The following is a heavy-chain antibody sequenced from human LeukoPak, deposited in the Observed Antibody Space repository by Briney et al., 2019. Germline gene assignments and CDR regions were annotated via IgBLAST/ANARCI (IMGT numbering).Heavy chain of an antibody. J-gene: IGHJ5*02. CDR2: ISSDSNYI. CDR1: GFTFSSYT. V-gene: IGHV3-21*01. Sequence: GVSLRLSCAASGFTFSSYTMNWVRQAPGKGLEWVSSISSDSNYIYYADSVKGRFTISRDNAWNSLYLQMNSLRAEDTAVYYCARKENILTGSYDHWGQGTLVTVSS. D-gene: IGHD3-9*01. CDR3: ARKENILTGSYDH.